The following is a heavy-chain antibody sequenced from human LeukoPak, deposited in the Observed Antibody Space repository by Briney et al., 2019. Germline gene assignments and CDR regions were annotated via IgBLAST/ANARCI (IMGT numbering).Heavy chain of an antibody. CDR2: IEQDGSEK. J-gene: IGHJ4*02. CDR3: ARDGWYYDSSGFY. V-gene: IGHV3-7*01. Sequence: PGGSLRLSCAASGFTFSSYWMSWVRQAPGKGLEWEANIEQDGSEKYYVDSVKGRFPISRDNAKNSLYLQMNSLRAEDTAVYYCARDGWYYDSSGFYWGQGTLVTVSS. CDR1: GFTFSSYW. D-gene: IGHD3-22*01.